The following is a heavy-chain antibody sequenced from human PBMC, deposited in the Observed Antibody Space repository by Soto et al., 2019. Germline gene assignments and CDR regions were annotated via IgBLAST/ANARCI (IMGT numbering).Heavy chain of an antibody. CDR2: INSGGTII. CDR1: DFTFSNYE. CDR3: VRFGGAAAGPGDY. J-gene: IGHJ4*02. Sequence: VGSLRLSCVASDFTFSNYEMNWVRQAPGKGLEWVSYINSGGTIIYYTDSVKGRFTISRDNAKKSLFLQMNSLRAEDTAVYYCVRFGGAAAGPGDYWGQGTLVTVSS. D-gene: IGHD6-13*01. V-gene: IGHV3-48*03.